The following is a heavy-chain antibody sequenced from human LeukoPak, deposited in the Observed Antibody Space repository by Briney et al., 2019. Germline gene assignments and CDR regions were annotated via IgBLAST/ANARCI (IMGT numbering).Heavy chain of an antibody. D-gene: IGHD1-26*01. V-gene: IGHV6-1*01. CDR3: ARGGGAFDI. CDR1: GDSVSSNSTA. J-gene: IGHJ3*02. CDR2: TYYRSKWYN. Sequence: SQTLLLTCAISGDSVSSNSTAWNWSRQSPSRGLEWLGRTYYRSKWYNDYAVSVKSRITINPDTFKNQFSLQLNSVTPEDTAVYYCARGGGAFDIWGQGTMVTVSS.